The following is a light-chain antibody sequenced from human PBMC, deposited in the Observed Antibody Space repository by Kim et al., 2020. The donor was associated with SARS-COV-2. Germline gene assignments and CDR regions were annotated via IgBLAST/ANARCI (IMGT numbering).Light chain of an antibody. J-gene: IGKJ1*01. CDR3: QQYGSSRWA. Sequence: SRGERSTLSGRASQSVSSSYLAWYQQKPGQGPRLLIYGASSRATGIPDRFSGSGSETDFTLTISRLEPEDFAVYYCQQYGSSRWAFGQGTKVDIK. CDR1: QSVSSSY. CDR2: GAS. V-gene: IGKV3-20*01.